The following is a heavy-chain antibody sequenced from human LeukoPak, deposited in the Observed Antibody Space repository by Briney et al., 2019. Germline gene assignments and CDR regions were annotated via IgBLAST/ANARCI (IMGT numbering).Heavy chain of an antibody. CDR2: ISSSSSTT. J-gene: IGHJ6*02. D-gene: IGHD2-2*01. Sequence: AGGSLRLSCAASGFTFSNYNMNWVRQAPGKGLEWVSYISSSSSTTYYADSAKGRFSISRDNAKNSLYLQMNSLRDEDTAVYYCARWVVVPAAMVGGYYYYGMDVWGQGTTVTVSS. CDR3: ARWVVVPAAMVGGYYYYGMDV. V-gene: IGHV3-48*02. CDR1: GFTFSNYN.